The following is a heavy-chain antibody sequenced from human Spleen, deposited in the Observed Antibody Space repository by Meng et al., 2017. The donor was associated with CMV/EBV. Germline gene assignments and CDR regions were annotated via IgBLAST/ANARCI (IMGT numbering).Heavy chain of an antibody. CDR1: GFTFNTYW. V-gene: IGHV3-7*01. Sequence: GGSLRLSCVASGFTFNTYWMSWVRQAPGKGLEWVANIKQDGSEKYYVDSVKGRFTISRDNAKNSLYLQMNSLRAEDTAVYYCAREGYYDSSGYGGDDAFDIWGQGTMVTVSS. D-gene: IGHD3-22*01. CDR2: IKQDGSEK. CDR3: AREGYYDSSGYGGDDAFDI. J-gene: IGHJ3*02.